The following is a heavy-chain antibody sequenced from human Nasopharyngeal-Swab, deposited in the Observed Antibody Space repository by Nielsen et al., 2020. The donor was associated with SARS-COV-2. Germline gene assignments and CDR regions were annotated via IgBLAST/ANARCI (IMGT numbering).Heavy chain of an antibody. D-gene: IGHD6-6*01. CDR1: GFTFSSYA. CDR2: ISGSGGST. V-gene: IGHV3-23*01. Sequence: ETLSLTCAASGFTFSSYAMSWVRQAPGKGLEWVSAISGSGGSTYYADSVKGRFTISRDNSKNTLYLQMNSLRAEDTAVYYCAKTASSSLYWYFDLWGRGTLVTVSS. J-gene: IGHJ2*01. CDR3: AKTASSSLYWYFDL.